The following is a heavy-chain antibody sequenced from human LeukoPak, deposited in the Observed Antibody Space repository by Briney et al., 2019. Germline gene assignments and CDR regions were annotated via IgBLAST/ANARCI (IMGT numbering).Heavy chain of an antibody. J-gene: IGHJ4*02. CDR2: VSAYNGKT. CDR3: ARGGTYYPCIDY. Sequence: ASVKVSCKASGYTFTSSYINWVRQAPGQGLEWMGWVSAYNGKTSYVQNFQGRVTMTTDSSTNTACMDLTSLTSDDTAVYYCARGGTYYPCIDYWGQGTLVTVSS. CDR1: GYTFTSSY. V-gene: IGHV1-18*01. D-gene: IGHD1-26*01.